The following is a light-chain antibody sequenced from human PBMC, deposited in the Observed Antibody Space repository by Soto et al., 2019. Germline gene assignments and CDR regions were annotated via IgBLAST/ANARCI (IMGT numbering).Light chain of an antibody. CDR1: SSVVGGYNE. J-gene: IGLJ2*01. CDR3: SPHAAGSTLI. V-gene: IGLV2-14*03. Sequence: QSALTQPASVSGSPGQSTTISCTGTSSVVGGYNEVSWYQQRPGKAPKLMIYDVTNRPSGVSNRFSGSKSGNTASLTISGLQAEDEAYYYCSPHAAGSTLIFGGGTKVTVL. CDR2: DVT.